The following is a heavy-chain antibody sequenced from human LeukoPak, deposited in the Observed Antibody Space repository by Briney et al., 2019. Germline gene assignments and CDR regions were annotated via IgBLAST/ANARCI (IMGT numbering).Heavy chain of an antibody. J-gene: IGHJ5*02. CDR2: IYYSGST. Sequence: PSETLSLTCTVSGGSISSYYWSWIRPPPGKGLEWIGYIYYSGSTNYNPSLKSRVTISVDTSKNQFSLKLSSVTAADTAVYYCAGDHFPTYYYDSRGHGDWFDPWGQGTLVTVSS. V-gene: IGHV4-59*12. D-gene: IGHD3-22*01. CDR3: AGDHFPTYYYDSRGHGDWFDP. CDR1: GGSISSYY.